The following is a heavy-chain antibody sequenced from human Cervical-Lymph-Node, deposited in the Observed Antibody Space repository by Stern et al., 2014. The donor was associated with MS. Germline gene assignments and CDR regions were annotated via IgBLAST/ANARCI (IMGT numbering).Heavy chain of an antibody. CDR3: ARQRYFDY. J-gene: IGHJ4*02. Sequence: VQLGQSGPEVKRPGESLKISCQASGYTFTSYWIGWVRQMPGKGLERIAIIFPGGSDIRYSPSFQGQVTISADKSSSTAYLQWNNLKASDTAIYYCARQRYFDYWGQGTLVTVSS. V-gene: IGHV5-51*01. CDR1: GYTFTSYW. CDR2: IFPGGSDI.